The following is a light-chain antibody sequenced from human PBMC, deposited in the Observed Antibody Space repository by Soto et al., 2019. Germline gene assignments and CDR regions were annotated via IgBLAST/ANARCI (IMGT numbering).Light chain of an antibody. J-gene: IGKJ1*01. CDR2: DAS. CDR1: QSVSSSY. V-gene: IGKV3-20*01. Sequence: IVFTLSPGALSLPPGEGATLSCRASQSVSSSYLAWYQQKPGQSPRLVIYDASSRATGIPDRFSGSGSGTDFTLTISSLQPEDFATYYCQQVNSYPWTFGQGTKVDIK. CDR3: QQVNSYPWT.